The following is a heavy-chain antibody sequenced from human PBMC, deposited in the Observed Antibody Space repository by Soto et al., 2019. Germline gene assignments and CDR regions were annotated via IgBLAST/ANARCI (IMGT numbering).Heavy chain of an antibody. Sequence: LRLSCAASGFTFSSYAMHWVRQAPGKGLEWVAVISYDGSNKYYADSVKGRFTISRDNSKNTPYLQMNSLRAEDTAVYYCARDMGEYQLLTYWFDPWGQGTLVTVSS. CDR2: ISYDGSNK. J-gene: IGHJ5*02. CDR3: ARDMGEYQLLTYWFDP. D-gene: IGHD2-2*01. CDR1: GFTFSSYA. V-gene: IGHV3-30-3*01.